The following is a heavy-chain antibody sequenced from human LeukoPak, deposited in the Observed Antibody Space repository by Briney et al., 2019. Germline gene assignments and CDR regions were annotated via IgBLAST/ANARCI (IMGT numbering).Heavy chain of an antibody. V-gene: IGHV1-18*01. CDR1: GYSFTNYV. D-gene: IGHD6-13*01. Sequence: EASVKVSCKASGYSFTNYVINWVRQVPGQGLEWIGWISPYNGNTDYAQKLQGRVTLTTDTSTSTAYMELRSLRSDDTAVYYCARPGTSWYTTYYFDSWGQGTLVTASS. CDR2: ISPYNGNT. CDR3: ARPGTSWYTTYYFDS. J-gene: IGHJ4*02.